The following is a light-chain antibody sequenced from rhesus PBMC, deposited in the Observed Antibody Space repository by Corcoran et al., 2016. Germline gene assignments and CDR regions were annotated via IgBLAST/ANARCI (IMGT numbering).Light chain of an antibody. J-gene: IGKJ4*01. CDR3: QHGYGTPLT. CDR1: ENVNNY. V-gene: IGKV1-74*01. Sequence: DIQMTQSPSSLSASVGDRVTITCRASENVNNYLNWHQQKPGKAPKLLIYKASTLQSGVPSRFSGSGSGTDYTFTISSLQPEDVATYYCQHGYGTPLTFGGGTKVEIK. CDR2: KAS.